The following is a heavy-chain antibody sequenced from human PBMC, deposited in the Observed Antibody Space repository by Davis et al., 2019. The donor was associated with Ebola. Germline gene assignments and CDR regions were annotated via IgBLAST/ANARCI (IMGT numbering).Heavy chain of an antibody. V-gene: IGHV3-7*03. CDR3: ARDWGGYCSGGSCHFDY. Sequence: GESLKISCAASGFTFSSYWMSWVRQAPGKGLEWVANIKQDGSEKYYVDSVKGRFTISRDNAKNSLYLQMNSLRAEDTAVYYCARDWGGYCSGGSCHFDYWGQGTLVTVSS. CDR1: GFTFSSYW. D-gene: IGHD2-15*01. J-gene: IGHJ4*02. CDR2: IKQDGSEK.